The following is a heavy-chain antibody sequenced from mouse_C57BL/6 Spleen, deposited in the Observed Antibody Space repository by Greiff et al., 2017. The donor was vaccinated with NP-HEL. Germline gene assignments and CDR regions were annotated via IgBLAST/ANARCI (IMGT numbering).Heavy chain of an antibody. J-gene: IGHJ4*01. CDR2: ISYDGSN. V-gene: IGHV3-6*01. D-gene: IGHD4-1*01. CDR1: GYSITSGYY. CDR3: ARSELGRTHAMDY. Sequence: EVQLQQSGPGLVKPSQSLSLTCSVTGYSITSGYYWNWIRQFPGNKLEWMGYISYDGSNNYNPSLKNRISITRDTSKNQFFLKLNSVTTEDTATYYCARSELGRTHAMDYWGQGTSVTVSS.